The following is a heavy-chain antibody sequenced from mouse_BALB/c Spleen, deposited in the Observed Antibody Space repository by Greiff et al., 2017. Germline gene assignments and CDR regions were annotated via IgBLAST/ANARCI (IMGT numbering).Heavy chain of an antibody. J-gene: IGHJ4*01. D-gene: IGHD2-10*01. CDR1: GYTFTDYN. CDR2: IYPYNGGT. CDR3: ARPAYYGNYYAMDY. V-gene: IGHV1S29*02. Sequence: EVQLQQSGPELVKPGASVKISCKASGYTFTDYNMHWVKQSHGKSLEWIGYIYPYNGGTGYNQKFKSKATLTVDNSSSTAYMELRSLTSEDSAVYYCARPAYYGNYYAMDYWGQGTSVTVSS.